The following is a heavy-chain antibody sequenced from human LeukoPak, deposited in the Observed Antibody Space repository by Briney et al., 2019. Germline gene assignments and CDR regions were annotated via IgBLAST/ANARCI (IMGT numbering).Heavy chain of an antibody. J-gene: IGHJ6*02. D-gene: IGHD6-13*01. Sequence: GPSVKVSCKVSGYTFTSYGISWVRQAPGQGLEWMGWISAYNGNTNYAQKLQGRVTMTTDTSTSTAYMELRSLRSDDTAVYYCARAPPIAGTDYYYGMDVWGQGTTVTVSS. CDR2: ISAYNGNT. CDR3: ARAPPIAGTDYYYGMDV. V-gene: IGHV1-18*01. CDR1: GYTFTSYG.